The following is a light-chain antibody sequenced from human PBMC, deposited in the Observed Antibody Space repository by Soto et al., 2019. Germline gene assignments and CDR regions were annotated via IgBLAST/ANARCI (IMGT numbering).Light chain of an antibody. V-gene: IGKV1-27*01. CDR3: QKYNSAPLT. CDR1: QGIRND. J-gene: IGKJ3*01. Sequence: DIQMTQSPSSLSASVGDRVTITCRASQGIRNDLAWYQQKPGKVPKLLIYAASTLQSGVPSRFSGSGSGTAFTLTISSLQPEDVATYYCQKYNSAPLTFGPGTKVDIK. CDR2: AAS.